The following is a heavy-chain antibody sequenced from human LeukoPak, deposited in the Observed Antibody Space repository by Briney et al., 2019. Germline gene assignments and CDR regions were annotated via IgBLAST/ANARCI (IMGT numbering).Heavy chain of an antibody. CDR3: ARGDYSSGFRFDP. Sequence: SVKVSCKASGGTFSSYAISWVRQAPGQGLEWMGRIIPILGIANYAQKFQGRVTITADKSTSTAYMELGSLRSEDTAVYYCARGDYSSGFRFDPWGQGTLVTVSS. CDR1: GGTFSSYA. V-gene: IGHV1-69*04. J-gene: IGHJ5*02. CDR2: IIPILGIA. D-gene: IGHD6-19*01.